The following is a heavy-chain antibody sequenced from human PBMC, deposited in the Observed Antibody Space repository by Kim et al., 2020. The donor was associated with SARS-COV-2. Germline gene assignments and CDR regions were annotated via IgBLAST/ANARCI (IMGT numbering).Heavy chain of an antibody. CDR2: ISSSGSTI. V-gene: IGHV3-11*01. CDR3: ARGESRITIFGVVITGSDAFDI. D-gene: IGHD3-3*01. CDR1: GFTFSDYY. J-gene: IGHJ3*02. Sequence: GSLRLSCAASGFTFSDYYMSWIRQAPGKGLEWVSYISSSGSTIYYADSVKGRFTISRDNAKNSLYLQMNSLRAEDTAVYYCARGESRITIFGVVITGSDAFDIWGQGTMVTVSS.